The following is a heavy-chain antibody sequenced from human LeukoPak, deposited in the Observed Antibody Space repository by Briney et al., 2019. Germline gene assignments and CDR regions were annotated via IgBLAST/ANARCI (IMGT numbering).Heavy chain of an antibody. J-gene: IGHJ1*01. CDR3: ARDSSEFRSLIPH. D-gene: IGHD2-21*01. CDR1: GGTFSSHA. V-gene: IGHV1-69*13. Sequence: SVKVSCKASGGTFSSHAISWVRQAPGQGLEWMGGIIPIFGTAKYAQKFQGRVTITADESTSTAYMELSSLRSEGTAVYYCARDSSEFRSLIPHWGQGTLVTVSS. CDR2: IIPIFGTA.